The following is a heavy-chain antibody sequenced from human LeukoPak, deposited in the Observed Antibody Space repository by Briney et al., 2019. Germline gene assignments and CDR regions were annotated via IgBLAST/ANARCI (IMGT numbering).Heavy chain of an antibody. Sequence: SETLSLTCTVSGGSISSYYWSWIRQPPGKGLEWIGYIYYSGSTNYNPSLKSRVTISVDTSKNQFSLKLSSVTAADTAVYYCARGGVVIASDAFDIWGQGTMVTVSS. CDR3: ARGGVVIASDAFDI. V-gene: IGHV4-59*01. CDR1: GGSISSYY. CDR2: IYYSGST. D-gene: IGHD2-21*01. J-gene: IGHJ3*02.